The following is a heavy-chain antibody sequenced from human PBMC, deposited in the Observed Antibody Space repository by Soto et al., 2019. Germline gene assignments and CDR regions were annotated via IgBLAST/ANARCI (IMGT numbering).Heavy chain of an antibody. Sequence: SETLSITCTVSGGSISGYYWSWIRQPPGKGLEWIGYMYNTGRTNYNPSLRSRVTISIDTSKNQFSLKLSSVTAAGTAIYYCARDPVGVTHFDYWGQGAPVTVSS. CDR3: ARDPVGVTHFDY. CDR1: GGSISGYY. J-gene: IGHJ4*02. V-gene: IGHV4-59*01. CDR2: MYNTGRT. D-gene: IGHD1-26*01.